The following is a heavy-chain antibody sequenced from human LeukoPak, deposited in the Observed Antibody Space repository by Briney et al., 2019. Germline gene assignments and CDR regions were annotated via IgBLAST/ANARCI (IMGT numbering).Heavy chain of an antibody. CDR2: IYYSGST. J-gene: IGHJ6*03. Sequence: SETLSLTCTVSGYSISSGYYWSWIRQPPGKGLEWIGYIYYSGSTNYNPSLKSRVTISVDTSKNQFSLKLSSVTAADTAVYYCVRDIYGADRYYYFFMDVWGKGTTVTVSS. D-gene: IGHD3-10*01. V-gene: IGHV4-61*01. CDR1: GYSISSGYY. CDR3: VRDIYGADRYYYFFMDV.